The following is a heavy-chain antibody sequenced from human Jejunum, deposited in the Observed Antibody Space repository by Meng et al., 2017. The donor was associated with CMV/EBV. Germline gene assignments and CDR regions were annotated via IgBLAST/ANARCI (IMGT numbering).Heavy chain of an antibody. V-gene: IGHV4-61*01. Sequence: GSGSSGSYFWSWIRQPPGRGLEWIGYVEYTGSTNYTPSLKSRVIISVDTSKNQFSLKLRSVSAADTAVYYCARGEKRSQYYYGLDVWGQGTTVTVSS. CDR3: ARGEKRSQYYYGLDV. D-gene: IGHD1-26*01. J-gene: IGHJ6*02. CDR1: GSGSSGSYF. CDR2: VEYTGST.